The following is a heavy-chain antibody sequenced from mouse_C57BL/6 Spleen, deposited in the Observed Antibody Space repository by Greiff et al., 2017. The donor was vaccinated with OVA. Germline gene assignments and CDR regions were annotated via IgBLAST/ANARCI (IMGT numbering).Heavy chain of an antibody. CDR1: GYTFTSYW. CDR3: ARSRNYYGRFAY. D-gene: IGHD1-2*01. J-gene: IGHJ3*01. Sequence: QVQLQQPGAELVKPGASVKLSCKASGYTFTSYWMQWVKQRPGQGLEWIGEIDPSDSYTNYNQKFKGKATLTVDTSSSTAYMPLSSLTSEDSAVYYCARSRNYYGRFAYWGQGTLVTVSA. CDR2: IDPSDSYT. V-gene: IGHV1-50*01.